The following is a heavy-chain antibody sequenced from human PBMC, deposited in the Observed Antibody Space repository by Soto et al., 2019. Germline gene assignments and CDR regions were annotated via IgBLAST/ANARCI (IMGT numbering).Heavy chain of an antibody. J-gene: IGHJ3*02. CDR3: ARERARVVPAAQGAFDI. CDR1: GGSISSGDYY. V-gene: IGHV4-30-4*01. D-gene: IGHD2-2*01. CDR2: IYYSGST. Sequence: SETLSLTCTVSGGSISSGDYYWSWIRQPPGKGLEWIGYIYYSGSTYYNPSLKSRVTISVDTSKNQFSLKLSSVTAADTAVYYCARERARVVPAAQGAFDIWGQGTMVTVSS.